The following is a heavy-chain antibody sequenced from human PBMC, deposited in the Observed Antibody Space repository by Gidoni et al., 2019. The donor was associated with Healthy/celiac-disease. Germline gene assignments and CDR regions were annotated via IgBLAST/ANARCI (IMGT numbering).Heavy chain of an antibody. CDR2: INPNSGGK. D-gene: IGHD2-15*01. CDR3: ARGEDIVVVVAAPHALYFDY. CDR1: GYTFTAYY. J-gene: IGHJ4*02. Sequence: QFQLVQSGAEVKKPGSSVKVSCKSSGYTFTAYYMHRVRQAPGQGLEWMGWINPNSGGKNYEQKFQGMVTMTRDTSISTAYMELSRLRSDDTAVYYCARGEDIVVVVAAPHALYFDYWGQGTLVTVSS. V-gene: IGHV1-2*02.